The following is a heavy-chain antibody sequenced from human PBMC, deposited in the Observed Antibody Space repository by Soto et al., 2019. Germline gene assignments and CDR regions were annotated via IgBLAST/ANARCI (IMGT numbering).Heavy chain of an antibody. CDR1: GDSLSSGGHY. CDR3: ARVDHRGYFAILTDY. CDR2: IYDSVNT. V-gene: IGHV4-31*03. Sequence: LSLTFTVSGDSLSSGGHYWSWIRQHPGKGLEWIGHIYDSVNTYYSPSLRSRVTISADMSKNQFSLNLRSVTAADTAVYYCARVDHRGYFAILTDYWGQGTLVTVSS. D-gene: IGHD3-9*01. J-gene: IGHJ4*02.